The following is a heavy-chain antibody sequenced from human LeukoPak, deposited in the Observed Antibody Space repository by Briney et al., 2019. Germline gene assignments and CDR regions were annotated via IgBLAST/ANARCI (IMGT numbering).Heavy chain of an antibody. Sequence: KPGGSLRLSCAASGFTFSSYNMNWVRQAPGKGLEWVSSISSSSSYIYYADSVKGRFTISRDNAKNSLYLQMNSLRVEDTAVYYCARAPTFSGWFDYWGQGTLVTVSS. V-gene: IGHV3-21*01. CDR3: ARAPTFSGWFDY. CDR2: ISSSSSYI. D-gene: IGHD6-19*01. J-gene: IGHJ4*02. CDR1: GFTFSSYN.